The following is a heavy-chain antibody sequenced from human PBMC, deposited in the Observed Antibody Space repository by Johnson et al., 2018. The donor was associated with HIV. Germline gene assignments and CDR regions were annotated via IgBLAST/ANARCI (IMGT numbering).Heavy chain of an antibody. CDR3: ARVRPYNWNDVHAFDI. CDR2: ISYDGSNK. J-gene: IGHJ3*02. CDR1: GFTFSSYG. Sequence: QMQLVESGGGVVQPGRSLRLSCAASGFTFSSYGMHWVRQAPGKGLEWVAVISYDGSNKYYADSVKGRFTISRDNSKNSLYLQMNSLRAEDTAVYYCARVRPYNWNDVHAFDIWGKGTMVTVSS. V-gene: IGHV3-30*03. D-gene: IGHD1-20*01.